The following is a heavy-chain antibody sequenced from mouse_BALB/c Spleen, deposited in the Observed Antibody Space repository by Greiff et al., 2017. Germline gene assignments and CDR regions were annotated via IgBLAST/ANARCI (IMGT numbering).Heavy chain of an antibody. Sequence: EVKLVESGGGLVQPGGSLRLSCATSGFTFTDYYMSWVRQPPGKALEWLGFIRNKANGYTTEYSASVKGRFTISRDNSQSILYLQMNTLRAEDSATYYCARDWGDNWGQGTTLTVSS. J-gene: IGHJ2*01. V-gene: IGHV7-3*02. D-gene: IGHD4-1*01. CDR3: ARDWGDN. CDR2: IRNKANGYTT. CDR1: GFTFTDYY.